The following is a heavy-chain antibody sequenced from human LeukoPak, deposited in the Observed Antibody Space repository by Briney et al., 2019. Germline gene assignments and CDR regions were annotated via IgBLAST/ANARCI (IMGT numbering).Heavy chain of an antibody. CDR1: GDSISSYY. CDR2: IYNSETT. CDR3: ARVVYSHYWPEGMDV. V-gene: IGHV4-59*01. Sequence: SETLSLTCTVSGDSISSYYWSWIRQPPGKGLEWIGYIYNSETTNYNPSLESRVTISEETSKNQFSLMLTSVTAADTAVYYCARVVYSHYWPEGMDVWGQGTTVTVSS. D-gene: IGHD4-11*01. J-gene: IGHJ6*02.